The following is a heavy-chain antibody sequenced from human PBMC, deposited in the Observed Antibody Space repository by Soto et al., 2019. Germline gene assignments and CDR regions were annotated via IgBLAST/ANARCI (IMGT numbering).Heavy chain of an antibody. J-gene: IGHJ4*02. V-gene: IGHV1-18*04. Sequence: DSVKVSCKAAGYTFANYGLNWVRQAPGQGLEWMGWISAYNGNTNYAQKFRGRVTMTTDTSTSTSYMELRSLRSDDTAVYYCARGSDSSGYYSYFDSWGQGALVTVSS. CDR1: GYTFANYG. CDR2: ISAYNGNT. D-gene: IGHD3-22*01. CDR3: ARGSDSSGYYSYFDS.